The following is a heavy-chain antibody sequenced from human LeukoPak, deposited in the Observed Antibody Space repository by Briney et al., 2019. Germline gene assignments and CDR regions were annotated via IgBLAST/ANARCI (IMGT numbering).Heavy chain of an antibody. J-gene: IGHJ4*02. V-gene: IGHV4-39*01. CDR3: ATGGGYYFDY. CDR2: IYYSGST. D-gene: IGHD3-22*01. Sequence: SETLSLTCTVSGGSISSSSYYWGWIRQLPGKGLEWIGSIYYSGSTYYNPSLKSRVTISVDTSKNQFSLKLSSVTAADTAVYYCATGGGYYFDYWGQGTLVTVSS. CDR1: GGSISSSSYY.